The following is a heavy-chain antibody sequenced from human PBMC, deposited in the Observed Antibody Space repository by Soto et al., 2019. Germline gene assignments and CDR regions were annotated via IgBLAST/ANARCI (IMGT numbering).Heavy chain of an antibody. CDR3: ARDSQYWYFDL. CDR1: GYTFTSDG. Sequence: QVQLVQSGAEVKKPGASVKVYCKASGYTFTSDGISWVRQAPRQGLEWMGWISASSGNTNYAQKLQGRVTMTTDTSTSTAYMELRSLRSDDTAVYYCARDSQYWYFDLWGRGTLGTVSS. V-gene: IGHV1-18*01. CDR2: ISASSGNT. J-gene: IGHJ2*01.